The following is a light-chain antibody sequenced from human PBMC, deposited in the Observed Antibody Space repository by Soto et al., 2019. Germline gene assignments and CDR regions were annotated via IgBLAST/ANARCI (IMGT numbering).Light chain of an antibody. CDR3: QQRSNWPLT. Sequence: EIVSTQSPATLSLSPGERATLSCRASQSIRNYLAWYQQKPGQTPRLLIYDASNRAADIPARFSGNGSGTDFTLTISSLEPEDFAVYFCQQRSNWPLTFGPGTKVEIK. V-gene: IGKV3-11*01. J-gene: IGKJ3*01. CDR2: DAS. CDR1: QSIRNY.